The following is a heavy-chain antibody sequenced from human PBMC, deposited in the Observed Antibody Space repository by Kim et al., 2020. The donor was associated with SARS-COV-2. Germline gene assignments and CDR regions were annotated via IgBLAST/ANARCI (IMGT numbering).Heavy chain of an antibody. Sequence: GGSLRLSCVSSGFSFARNDMTWVRQAPGKGLEWVATFLIDRGNSFHADSSKGRFTMSRDDSENAVYHQMRGLRVEETATYYCVRNSGWYDFWGQGLLVTVSS. CDR3: VRNSGWYDF. J-gene: IGHJ5*01. CDR1: GFSFARND. V-gene: IGHV3-23*01. D-gene: IGHD1-26*01. CDR2: FLIDRGNS.